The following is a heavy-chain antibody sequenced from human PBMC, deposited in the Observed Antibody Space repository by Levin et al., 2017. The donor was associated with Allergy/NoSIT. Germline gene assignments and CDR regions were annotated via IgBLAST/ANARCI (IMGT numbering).Heavy chain of an antibody. CDR3: ARDLLGEAGAFDY. V-gene: IGHV3-33*01. CDR2: IRYDGSNE. Sequence: GESLKISCAASGFTFRSYGMHWVRQAPGKGLEWVAVIRYDGSNENYADSVKGRFTIFRDNSKNTLYLQMNSLRAEDTAVYYCARDLLGEAGAFDYWGQGTLGIVSS. CDR1: GFTFRSYG. J-gene: IGHJ4*02. D-gene: IGHD6-13*01.